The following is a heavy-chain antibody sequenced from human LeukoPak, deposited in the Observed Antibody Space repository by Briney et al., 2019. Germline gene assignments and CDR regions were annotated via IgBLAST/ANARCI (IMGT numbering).Heavy chain of an antibody. Sequence: ASVKVSCKASGYTFTAYYVHWVRQPPGQGLEWMGLIHPNSGGTKYAQNFQGRVTMTRDTSISTAYMELSSLRSDDTAVYYCARGDIYWDYWGQGTQVTVSS. CDR2: IHPNSGGT. D-gene: IGHD2-15*01. CDR3: ARGDIYWDY. CDR1: GYTFTAYY. J-gene: IGHJ4*02. V-gene: IGHV1-2*02.